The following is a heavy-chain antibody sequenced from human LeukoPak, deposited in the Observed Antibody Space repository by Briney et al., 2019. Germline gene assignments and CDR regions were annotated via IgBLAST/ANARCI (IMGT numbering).Heavy chain of an antibody. Sequence: GASVKVSCKASGGTFSSYAISWVRQAPGQGLEWMGGIIPIFGTANYAQKFQGRVTITADESTSTAYMELSSLRSEDTAVYYCARDQTYGSGYYYYMDVWGKGTTVTISS. V-gene: IGHV1-69*13. CDR2: IIPIFGTA. D-gene: IGHD3-10*01. J-gene: IGHJ6*03. CDR1: GGTFSSYA. CDR3: ARDQTYGSGYYYYMDV.